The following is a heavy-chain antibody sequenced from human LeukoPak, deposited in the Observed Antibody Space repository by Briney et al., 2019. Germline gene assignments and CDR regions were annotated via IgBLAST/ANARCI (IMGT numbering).Heavy chain of an antibody. CDR1: GYTFTGYY. J-gene: IGHJ6*03. V-gene: IGHV1-2*02. Sequence: ASVKVSCKASGYTFTGYYMHWVRQAPGQGLEWMGWIDPNSGGTNYAQKFQGRVTMTRDTSISTAYMELSRLRSDDTAVYYCARDYGDYPGYYYYMDVWGKGTTVTVSS. CDR2: IDPNSGGT. CDR3: ARDYGDYPGYYYYMDV. D-gene: IGHD4-17*01.